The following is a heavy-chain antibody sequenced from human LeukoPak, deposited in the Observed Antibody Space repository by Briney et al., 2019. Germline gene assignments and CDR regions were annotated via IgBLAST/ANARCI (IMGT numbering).Heavy chain of an antibody. CDR2: ISYSGST. Sequence: SETLSLTCSVSAGSIGDSYWSWVRQPPGKGLEGIGYISYSGSTNYNPSLKSRVTISVDTSKNQFSLKLNSVTAADTAIYYCARANFGQLLGLYYYYGMDVWGQGTTVTVSS. CDR1: AGSIGDSY. J-gene: IGHJ6*02. D-gene: IGHD5-24*01. V-gene: IGHV4-59*01. CDR3: ARANFGQLLGLYYYYGMDV.